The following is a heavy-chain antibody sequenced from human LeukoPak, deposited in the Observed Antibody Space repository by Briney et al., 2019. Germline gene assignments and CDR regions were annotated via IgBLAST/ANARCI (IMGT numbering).Heavy chain of an antibody. J-gene: IGHJ4*02. CDR1: GGSISSSSYY. D-gene: IGHD4-17*01. CDR2: IYYSGST. Sequence: SETLSLTCTVSGGSISSSSYYWGWIRQPPGKGLEWIGSIYYSGSTYYNPSLKSRVTISVDTSKKQFSLKLSSVTAADTAVYYCASSYGYWYYFDYWGQGTLVTVSS. CDR3: ASSYGYWYYFDY. V-gene: IGHV4-39*07.